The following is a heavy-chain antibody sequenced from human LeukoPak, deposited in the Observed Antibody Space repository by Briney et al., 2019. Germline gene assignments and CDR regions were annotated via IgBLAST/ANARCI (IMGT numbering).Heavy chain of an antibody. V-gene: IGHV1-8*01. CDR1: RYTFTSHD. D-gene: IGHD7-27*01. Sequence: GASVKVSFKASRYTFTSHDINWVRQATGQGLEWLGWMSPNSGDTGYAQKFQGRVTMTSDSSISTAYMELSSLRSGDTAIYYCVRTPPNWGFDYWGQGTLVTVSS. CDR2: MSPNSGDT. J-gene: IGHJ4*02. CDR3: VRTPPNWGFDY.